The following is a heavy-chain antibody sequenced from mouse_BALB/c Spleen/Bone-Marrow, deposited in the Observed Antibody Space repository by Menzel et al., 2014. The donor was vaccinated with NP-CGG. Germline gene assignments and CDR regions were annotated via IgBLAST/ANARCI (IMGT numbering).Heavy chain of an antibody. CDR3: ANRGFGNAGWYFGD. Sequence: EVMLVESGGDLVKPGGSLKLSCAASGFTFSSYGMSWVRQTPDKSLEWVATINSGGSHTYYPESVKGRFTISRDNAKNNLYLQVSSLKSEETSIYYGANRGFGNAGWYFGDWGPGTTVTVSS. D-gene: IGHD2-1*01. CDR1: GFTFSSYG. V-gene: IGHV5-6*01. J-gene: IGHJ1*01. CDR2: INSGGSHT.